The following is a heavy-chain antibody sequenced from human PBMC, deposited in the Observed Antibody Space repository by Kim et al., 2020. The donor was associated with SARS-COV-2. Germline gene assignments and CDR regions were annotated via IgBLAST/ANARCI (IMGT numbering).Heavy chain of an antibody. CDR1: GFTFSSYE. CDR3: ARGLKYVIYDYGDNTTPPNWFDP. J-gene: IGHJ5*02. Sequence: GGSLRLSCAASGFTFSSYEMNWVRQAPGKGLEWVSYISSSGSTIYYADSVKGRFTISRDNAKNSLYLQMNSLRAEDTAVYYCARGLKYVIYDYGDNTTPPNWFDPWGQGTLVTVSS. D-gene: IGHD4-17*01. V-gene: IGHV3-48*03. CDR2: ISSSGSTI.